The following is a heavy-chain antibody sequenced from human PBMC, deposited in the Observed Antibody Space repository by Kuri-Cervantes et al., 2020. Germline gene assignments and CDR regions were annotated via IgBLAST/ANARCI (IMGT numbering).Heavy chain of an antibody. J-gene: IGHJ5*02. Sequence: GGSLRLSCAASGFTFSSYGMHWVRQAPGKGLEWVAVIWYDGSNKYYADSVKGRFTISRDSAKNSLYLQMNSLRAEDTALYYCAKDLAAAGTGGWFDPWGQGTLVTVSS. V-gene: IGHV3-33*03. CDR2: IWYDGSNK. D-gene: IGHD6-13*01. CDR3: AKDLAAAGTGGWFDP. CDR1: GFTFSSYG.